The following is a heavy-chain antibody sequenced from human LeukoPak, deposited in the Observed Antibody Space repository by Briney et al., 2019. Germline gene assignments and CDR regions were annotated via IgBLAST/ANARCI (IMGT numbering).Heavy chain of an antibody. CDR3: ARSRSSGSHPSDY. CDR2: INHSGST. D-gene: IGHD1-26*01. J-gene: IGHJ4*02. Sequence: SETLSLTCAVYGGSFSGYYWSWIRQPPGKGLEWIGEINHSGSTNYNPSLKSRVTISVDTSKNQFSLKLSSVTAADTAVYYCARSRSSGSHPSDYWGQGTLVTVSS. CDR1: GGSFSGYY. V-gene: IGHV4-34*01.